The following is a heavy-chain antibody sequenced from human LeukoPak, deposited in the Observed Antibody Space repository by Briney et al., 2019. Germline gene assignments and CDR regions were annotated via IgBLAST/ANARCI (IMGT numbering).Heavy chain of an antibody. CDR1: GYTFTSYY. J-gene: IGHJ4*02. V-gene: IGHV1-46*01. Sequence: GASVKVSCKASGYTFTSYYMHWVRQAPGQGLEWMGIINPSGGSTSYAQKFQGRVTMTRDTSTSTVYMELSSLRSGDTAVYYCARDNYYDSSGYYYSYYFDYWGQGTLVTVSS. CDR3: ARDNYYDSSGYYYSYYFDY. D-gene: IGHD3-22*01. CDR2: INPSGGST.